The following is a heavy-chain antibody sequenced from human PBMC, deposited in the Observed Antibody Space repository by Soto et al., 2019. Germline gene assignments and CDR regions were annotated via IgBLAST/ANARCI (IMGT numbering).Heavy chain of an antibody. CDR2: MSHSGGT. CDR3: ARVERGTATTVVDAFDI. CDR1: GGFVSSGSYY. V-gene: IGHV4-61*01. D-gene: IGHD1-1*01. Sequence: SETLSLTCAVYGGFVSSGSYYWSWIRQPPGKGLEWIGEMSHSGGTHFNPSLKSRVTISVDTSKNQFSLKMSSVTAADTALYYCARVERGTATTVVDAFDIWGPGTMVTVSS. J-gene: IGHJ3*02.